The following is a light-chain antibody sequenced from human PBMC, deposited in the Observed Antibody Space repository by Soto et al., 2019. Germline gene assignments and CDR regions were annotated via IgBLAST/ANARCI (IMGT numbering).Light chain of an antibody. CDR3: SLYTTDSTYV. Sequence: QSLLTHPASLSGSPGQSITISCTGTSSDIGAYDYVSWFQQHPGKALKLIIYEVNNRPSGVPDRFSGSKSGNTASLTISGLQAEDDAEYYCSLYTTDSTYVFGTGTKV. CDR2: EVN. J-gene: IGLJ1*01. V-gene: IGLV2-14*01. CDR1: SSDIGAYDY.